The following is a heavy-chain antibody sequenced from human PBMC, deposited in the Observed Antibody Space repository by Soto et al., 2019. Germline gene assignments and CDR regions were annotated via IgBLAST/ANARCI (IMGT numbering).Heavy chain of an antibody. J-gene: IGHJ3*02. CDR2: IYYSGST. V-gene: IGHV4-59*08. CDR1: GGSISSYY. CDR3: ARPWGTDAFAI. D-gene: IGHD1-1*01. Sequence: QVQLQESGPGLVKPSETLSLTCTVSGGSISSYYWSWIRQPPGKGLEWIGYIYYSGSTNYNPSLKXRXTXAXXTSKNQFSPKLGSVTASDTAGYCCARPWGTDAFAIWGPGTMVTVSS.